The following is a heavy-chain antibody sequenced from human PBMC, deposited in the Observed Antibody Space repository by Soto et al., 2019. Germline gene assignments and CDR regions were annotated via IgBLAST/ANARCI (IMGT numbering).Heavy chain of an antibody. J-gene: IGHJ4*02. D-gene: IGHD2-2*01. CDR1: GFTFSSYG. V-gene: IGHV3-33*08. CDR3: ARDCSSTSCGDY. Sequence: VQLVESGGGLVKPGGSLRLSCAASGFTFSSYGMHWVRQAPGKGLEWVAVIWYDGSNKYYADSVKGRFTISRDNSKNTLYLQMNSLRAEDTAVYYCARDCSSTSCGDYWGQGTLVTVSS. CDR2: IWYDGSNK.